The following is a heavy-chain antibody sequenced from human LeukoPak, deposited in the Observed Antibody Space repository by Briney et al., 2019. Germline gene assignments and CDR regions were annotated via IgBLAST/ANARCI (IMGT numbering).Heavy chain of an antibody. CDR3: TKSRISFSGQADH. Sequence: GGSLTLPCAASGCTFSTYGLTWVRQAPGKGLEWISYISSSSDSIKYADSVKGRSTSSRDNANNSLYLQMNSLRAEDTAVYYCTKSRISFSGQADHWGQGTLVTVSS. D-gene: IGHD5-12*01. J-gene: IGHJ4*02. CDR2: ISSSSDSI. CDR1: GCTFSTYG. V-gene: IGHV3-48*04.